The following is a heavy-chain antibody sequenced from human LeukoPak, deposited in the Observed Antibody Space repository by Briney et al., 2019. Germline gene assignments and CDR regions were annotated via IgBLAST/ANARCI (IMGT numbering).Heavy chain of an antibody. CDR3: ATSSGTTMVQGVID. V-gene: IGHV4-34*01. CDR2: INHSGST. J-gene: IGHJ4*02. CDR1: GGSFSGYY. Sequence: PSETLSLTCAVYGGSFSGYYWSWIRQPPGKGLEWIGEINHSGSTNYNPSLKSRVTISVDTSKNQFSLKLSSVTAADTAVYYCATSSGTTMVQGVIDWGQGTLVTVSS. D-gene: IGHD3-10*01.